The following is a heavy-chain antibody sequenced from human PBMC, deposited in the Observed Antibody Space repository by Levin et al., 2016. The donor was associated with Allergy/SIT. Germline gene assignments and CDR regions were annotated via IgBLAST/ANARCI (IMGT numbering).Heavy chain of an antibody. V-gene: IGHV1-46*01. D-gene: IGHD3-22*01. CDR3: ATETYYYDSSGYYLRQPTRDY. CDR2: INPSGGST. J-gene: IGHJ4*02. Sequence: WVRQAPGQGLEWMGIINPSGGSTSYAQKFQGRVTMTRDTSTSTVYMELSSLRSEDTAVYYCATETYYYDSSGYYLRQPTRDYWGQGTLVTVSS.